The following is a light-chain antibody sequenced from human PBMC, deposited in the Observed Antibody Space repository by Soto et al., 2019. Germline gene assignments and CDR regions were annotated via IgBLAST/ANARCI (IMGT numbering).Light chain of an antibody. Sequence: EIVLTQSPGTLSLSPGERATLSCRASQSVSSNYLVWYQQKPGQPPRLLIYGASSRATGIPDRFRGSGSGTDFTSTISRLEPDDFALNYCQQFGSSPPWTFGQGTKVEIK. CDR3: QQFGSSPPWT. J-gene: IGKJ1*01. CDR2: GAS. CDR1: QSVSSNY. V-gene: IGKV3-20*01.